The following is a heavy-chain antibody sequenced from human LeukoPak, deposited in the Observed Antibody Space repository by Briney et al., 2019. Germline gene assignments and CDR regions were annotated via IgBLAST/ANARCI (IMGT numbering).Heavy chain of an antibody. J-gene: IGHJ4*02. CDR1: GFTFSSYG. Sequence: RGSLRLSCAASGFTFSSYGMHWVRQAPGKGLEWVAVIWYDGSNKYYADSVKGRFTISRDNSKNTLHLQMNSLRAEDTAVYYCAREGGGYIDYWGQGTLVTVSS. D-gene: IGHD2-15*01. CDR3: AREGGGYIDY. V-gene: IGHV3-33*01. CDR2: IWYDGSNK.